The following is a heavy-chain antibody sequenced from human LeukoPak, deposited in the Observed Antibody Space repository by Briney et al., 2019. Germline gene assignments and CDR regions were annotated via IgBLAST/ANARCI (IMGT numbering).Heavy chain of an antibody. CDR1: GYTFTSYD. CDR2: MNPNSGNT. V-gene: IGHV1-8*01. J-gene: IGHJ4*02. D-gene: IGHD1-26*01. CDR3: ARVARLSSGSYPGY. Sequence: ASVKVSFKASGYTFTSYDSNWVRQATGQGLEWMGWMNPNSGNTGYAQKFQGRVTMTRNTSISTAYMELSSLRSEDTAVYNCARVARLSSGSYPGYWGQGTLVTVSS.